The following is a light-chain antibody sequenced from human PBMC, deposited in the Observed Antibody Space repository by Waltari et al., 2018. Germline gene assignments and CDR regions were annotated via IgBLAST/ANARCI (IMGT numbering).Light chain of an antibody. J-gene: IGLJ2*01. Sequence: QSVLTQPPSVSGAPGQRVPISCTGSGSNIGAGYDVHWSQQLPRAAPQFPIYGCTSRPLGVPDRFFGSTSGTSASLAITGLQAEDEAYYYCQSYDTSLRVVFGGGTKLTVL. V-gene: IGLV1-40*01. CDR2: GCT. CDR3: QSYDTSLRVV. CDR1: GSNIGAGYD.